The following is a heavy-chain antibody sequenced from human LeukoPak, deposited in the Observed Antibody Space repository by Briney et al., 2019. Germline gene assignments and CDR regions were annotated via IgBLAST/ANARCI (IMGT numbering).Heavy chain of an antibody. D-gene: IGHD3-22*01. CDR1: GYSISSGYY. CDR2: IYHSGST. CDR3: ARGDTMIVN. J-gene: IGHJ4*02. Sequence: SETLSLTCTVSGYSISSGYYWGWIRQPPGKGPEWIGSIYHSGSTYYNPSLKSRVTISVDTSKNRFSLKLSSVTAADTAVYYCARGDTMIVNWGQGTLVTVSS. V-gene: IGHV4-38-2*02.